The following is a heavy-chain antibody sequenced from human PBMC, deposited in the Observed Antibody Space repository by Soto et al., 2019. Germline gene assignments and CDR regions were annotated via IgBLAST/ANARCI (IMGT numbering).Heavy chain of an antibody. J-gene: IGHJ4*02. D-gene: IGHD5-18*01. CDR1: GGSISSGDYY. Sequence: SETLSLTCTVSGGSISSGDYYWSWIRQPPGKGLEWIGYIYYSGSTYYNPSLKSRVTISVDTSKNQFSLKLSSVTAADTAVYYCARVRDGGYSYGLFDYWGQGTLVTVS. V-gene: IGHV4-30-4*01. CDR3: ARVRDGGYSYGLFDY. CDR2: IYYSGST.